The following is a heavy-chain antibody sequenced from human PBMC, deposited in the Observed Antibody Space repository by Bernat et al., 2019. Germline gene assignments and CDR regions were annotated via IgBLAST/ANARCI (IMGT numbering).Heavy chain of an antibody. Sequence: EVQLLESGGGLVQPGGSLRLSCAASGFTFSSYAMSWVRQAPGKGLEWVSAISGSGGSTYYADSVKGRFTISRDNSKNTMYLQLNSLRAEDTAVYYCAKDAVSLAVDPYYFDYWGQGTLVTVSS. CDR3: AKDAVSLAVDPYYFDY. V-gene: IGHV3-23*01. CDR1: GFTFSSYA. D-gene: IGHD6-19*01. J-gene: IGHJ4*02. CDR2: ISGSGGST.